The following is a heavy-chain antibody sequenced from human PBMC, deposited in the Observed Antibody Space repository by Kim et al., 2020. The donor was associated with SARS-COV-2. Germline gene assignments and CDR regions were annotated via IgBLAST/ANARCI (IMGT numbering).Heavy chain of an antibody. Sequence: GGSLRLSCAASRFTFSSYGLHWVRQAPGKGLEWVVVIWYDGSNKYHADSVKGRFTISRDNSKNTLYLQMNNLRAEDTAVYYCAKERRKYCSGGSCHLEYWGQGTLVTVSS. CDR2: IWYDGSNK. CDR3: AKERRKYCSGGSCHLEY. J-gene: IGHJ4*02. V-gene: IGHV3-33*06. CDR1: RFTFSSYG. D-gene: IGHD2-15*01.